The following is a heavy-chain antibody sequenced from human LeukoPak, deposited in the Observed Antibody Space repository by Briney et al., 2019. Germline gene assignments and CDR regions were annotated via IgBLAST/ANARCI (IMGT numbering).Heavy chain of an antibody. J-gene: IGHJ4*02. CDR2: ISGSGGST. D-gene: IGHD3-16*02. CDR3: ANSGLRLGELSLFFDY. Sequence: PGGSLRLSCAASGFTFSSYAMSWVRQAPGKGLEWVSAISGSGGSTYYADSVKGRFTISRDNSKNTLYLQMNSLRAEDTAVYYCANSGLRLGELSLFFDYWGQGTLVTVSS. CDR1: GFTFSSYA. V-gene: IGHV3-23*01.